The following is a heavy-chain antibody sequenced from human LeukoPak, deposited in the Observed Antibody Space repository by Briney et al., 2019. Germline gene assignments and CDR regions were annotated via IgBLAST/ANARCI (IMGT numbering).Heavy chain of an antibody. J-gene: IGHJ6*02. CDR1: GFTVSSNY. Sequence: GGSLRLSCAAPGFTVSSNYMNWVRQAPGKGLEWVSVIYGGGSTYYADSVKGRFTISRDNSKNTLYLQVNSLRAEDTAVYYCARMMYNWNDNYYYGMDVWGQGTTVTVSS. D-gene: IGHD1-1*01. V-gene: IGHV3-66*01. CDR2: IYGGGST. CDR3: ARMMYNWNDNYYYGMDV.